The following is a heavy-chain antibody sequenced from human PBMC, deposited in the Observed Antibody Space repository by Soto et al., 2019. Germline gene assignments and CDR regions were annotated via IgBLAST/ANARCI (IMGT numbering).Heavy chain of an antibody. Sequence: PGGSLRLSCAASGFTFSSYAMSWVRQAPGKGLEWVSAISGSGGSTYYADSVKGRFTISRDNSKNTLYLQMNSLRAEDTAVYYCARNKQWLVLRRYYGMDVWGQGTTVTV. CDR2: ISGSGGST. CDR1: GFTFSSYA. J-gene: IGHJ6*02. V-gene: IGHV3-23*01. CDR3: ARNKQWLVLRRYYGMDV. D-gene: IGHD6-19*01.